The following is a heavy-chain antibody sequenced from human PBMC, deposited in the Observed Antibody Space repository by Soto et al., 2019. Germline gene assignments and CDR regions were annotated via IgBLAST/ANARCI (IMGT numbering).Heavy chain of an antibody. CDR3: ARDRPRYCSSTSCYGGLFDY. Sequence: GASVKVSCKASGYTFTSCDINWVRQATGQGLEWMGWMNPNSGNTGYAQKFQGRVTMTRNTSISTAYMELSSLRSEDTAVYYCARDRPRYCSSTSCYGGLFDYWGQGTLVTVSS. CDR2: MNPNSGNT. CDR1: GYTFTSCD. V-gene: IGHV1-8*01. D-gene: IGHD2-2*01. J-gene: IGHJ4*02.